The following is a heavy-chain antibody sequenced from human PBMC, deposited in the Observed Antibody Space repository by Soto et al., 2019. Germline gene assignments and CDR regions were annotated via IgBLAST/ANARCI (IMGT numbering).Heavy chain of an antibody. CDR2: IYYSGST. Sequence: QVQLQESGPGLVKPSQTLSLTCTVSGGSISSGGYYWSWIRQHPGKGLEWIGYIYYSGSTYYNPSLKSGVTISVDTSKHQFSVKLSSVTAADTAVYYWARGKDYGGQEDAFDIWGQGTMVTVSS. D-gene: IGHD4-17*01. V-gene: IGHV4-31*03. J-gene: IGHJ3*02. CDR1: GGSISSGGYY. CDR3: ARGKDYGGQEDAFDI.